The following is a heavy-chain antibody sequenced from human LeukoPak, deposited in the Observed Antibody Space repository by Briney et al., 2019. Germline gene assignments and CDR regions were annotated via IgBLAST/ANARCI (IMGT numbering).Heavy chain of an antibody. J-gene: IGHJ4*02. D-gene: IGHD3-3*01. V-gene: IGHV3-21*01. CDR3: ARDSVSGGYYFFDY. CDR1: GFTLSSYS. Sequence: GGSLRLSCAASGFTLSSYSMNWVRQAPGKGLEWVSSISSSSSYIYYADSVKGRFTISRDNAKNSLYLQMNSLRAEDTAVYYCARDSVSGGYYFFDYWGQGTLVTVSS. CDR2: ISSSSSYI.